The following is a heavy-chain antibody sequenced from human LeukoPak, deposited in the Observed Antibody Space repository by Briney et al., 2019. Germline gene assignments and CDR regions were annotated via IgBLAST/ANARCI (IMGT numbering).Heavy chain of an antibody. D-gene: IGHD6-13*01. J-gene: IGHJ6*03. V-gene: IGHV1-8*02. CDR2: MNPNSGNT. Sequence: GGSLRLSCAASGFTFSSYAMHWVRQATGQGLEWMGWMNPNSGNTGYAQKFQGGVTMTRNTSISTAYMELSSLRSEDTAVYYCARGRLKYSSSWYGNYYYYMDVWGKGTTVTISS. CDR3: ARGRLKYSSSWYGNYYYYMDV. CDR1: GFTFSSYA.